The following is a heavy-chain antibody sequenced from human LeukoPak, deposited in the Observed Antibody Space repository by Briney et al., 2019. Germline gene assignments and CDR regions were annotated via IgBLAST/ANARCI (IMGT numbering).Heavy chain of an antibody. J-gene: IGHJ4*02. CDR1: GFTFSSYA. D-gene: IGHD6-6*01. CDR3: AKDGQYSSSSPYYFDY. V-gene: IGHV3-23*01. Sequence: GGSLRLSCAASGFTFSSYAMSWVRQAPGKGLEWVSGISSSGGTTYYADSVKGRFTISRDSSKNTLFLQMNSLRAEDTAVYYCAKDGQYSSSSPYYFDYWGQGTLVTVSS. CDR2: ISSSGGTT.